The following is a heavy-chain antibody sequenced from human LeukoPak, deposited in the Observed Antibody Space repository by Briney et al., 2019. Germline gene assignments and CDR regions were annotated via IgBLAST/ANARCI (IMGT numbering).Heavy chain of an antibody. Sequence: SETLSLTCIVSGGSISSSSYYWGWIRQPPGKGLEWIGSIYYSGSTYYNPSLKSRVTISVDTSKNQFSLKLSSVTAADTAVYYCANMVRGVIKYWGQGTLVTVSS. V-gene: IGHV4-39*01. D-gene: IGHD3-10*01. CDR3: ANMVRGVIKY. J-gene: IGHJ4*02. CDR1: GGSISSSSYY. CDR2: IYYSGST.